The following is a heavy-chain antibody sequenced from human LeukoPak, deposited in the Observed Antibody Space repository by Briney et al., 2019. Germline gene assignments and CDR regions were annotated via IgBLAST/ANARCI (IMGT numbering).Heavy chain of an antibody. J-gene: IGHJ5*02. Sequence: SETLSLTCTVSGGSISSSSYYWGWIRQPPGKGLEWIGSIYYSGSTYYNPSLKSRVTISVDTSKNQFSLKLSSVTAADTAVYYCARHHGSWSLRRLFDPWGQGILVTVSS. V-gene: IGHV4-39*01. D-gene: IGHD6-13*01. CDR2: IYYSGST. CDR3: ARHHGSWSLRRLFDP. CDR1: GGSISSSSYY.